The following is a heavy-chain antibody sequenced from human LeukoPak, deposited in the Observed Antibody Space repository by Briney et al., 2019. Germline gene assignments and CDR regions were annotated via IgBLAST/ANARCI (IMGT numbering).Heavy chain of an antibody. Sequence: GGSLRLSCAASGFTFSSYSMNWVRQAPGKGLEWVSYISSSSSTIYYADSVKGRFTISRDNAKNSLYLQMNSLRAEDTAVYYCASGAHELYDILTGYRFDYWGQGTLVTVSS. D-gene: IGHD3-9*01. V-gene: IGHV3-48*04. CDR2: ISSSSSTI. CDR3: ASGAHELYDILTGYRFDY. CDR1: GFTFSSYS. J-gene: IGHJ4*02.